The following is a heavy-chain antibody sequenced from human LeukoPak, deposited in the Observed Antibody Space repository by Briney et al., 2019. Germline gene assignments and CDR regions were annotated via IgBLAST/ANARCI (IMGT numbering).Heavy chain of an antibody. J-gene: IGHJ4*02. D-gene: IGHD7-27*01. CDR1: GFTFGSYA. Sequence: PTGGSLRLSCIVSGFTFGSYAVSWVRQGPGKGLEWVSNIGASGRNTYYADSVRGRFTISRDNSKNTLYLQMNSLRPEDTAVYYCVKVTKLGLEYPEAFDYWGQGTLVAVSS. CDR3: VKVTKLGLEYPEAFDY. V-gene: IGHV3-23*01. CDR2: IGASGRNT.